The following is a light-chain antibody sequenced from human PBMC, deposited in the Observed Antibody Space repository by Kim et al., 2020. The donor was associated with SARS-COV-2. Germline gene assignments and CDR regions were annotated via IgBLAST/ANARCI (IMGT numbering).Light chain of an antibody. V-gene: IGKV4-1*01. CDR2: WAS. J-gene: IGKJ2*03. CDR3: QQYYSTPPS. Sequence: RSTTTSKSSQTVLYNSNNKNYLAWYQKKPGQAPKLLICWASIRESGVSDRFSGSGSETDFTLTISSLQAEDVAVYYCQQYYSTPPSFGQGTKLEIK. CDR1: QTVLYNSNNKNY.